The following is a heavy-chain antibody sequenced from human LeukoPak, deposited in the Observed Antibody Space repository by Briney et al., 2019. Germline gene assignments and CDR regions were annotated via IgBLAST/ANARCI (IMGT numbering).Heavy chain of an antibody. CDR2: IYSSGST. CDR1: GGSISTYY. J-gene: IGHJ5*02. V-gene: IGHV4-4*07. CDR3: ARGYGSGSNWFDH. D-gene: IGHD3-10*01. Sequence: PSETLSLTCTVPGGSISTYYWSCIRQPAGKDLEWIGHIYSSGSTNYTPSLKSRVSMSVDTSKNQLSLKLNSVTAADTAVYYCARGYGSGSNWFDHWGQGTLVIVSS.